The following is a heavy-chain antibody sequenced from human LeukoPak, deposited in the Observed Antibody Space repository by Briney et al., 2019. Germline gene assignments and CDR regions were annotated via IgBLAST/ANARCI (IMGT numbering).Heavy chain of an antibody. D-gene: IGHD3-3*01. CDR3: AKGSARFLEWLLYSYYGMDV. V-gene: IGHV3-30*04. Sequence: SGRSLRLSCAASGFTFSSYAMHWVRQAPGKGLEWVAVISYDGSNKYYADSVKGRFTISRDNSKNTLYLQMNSLRAEDTAVYYCAKGSARFLEWLLYSYYGMDVWGQGTTVTVSS. CDR1: GFTFSSYA. CDR2: ISYDGSNK. J-gene: IGHJ6*02.